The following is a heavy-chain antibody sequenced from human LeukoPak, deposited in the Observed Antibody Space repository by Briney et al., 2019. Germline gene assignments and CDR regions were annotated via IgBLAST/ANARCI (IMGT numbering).Heavy chain of an antibody. CDR1: GFTFSSYA. D-gene: IGHD3-22*01. CDR3: AKDLDSAGSWPPEYFQH. Sequence: GGSLRLSCVASGFTFSSYAMSWVRQAPGKGLEWVSLISTSSRTHYADSMKGRFTISRDNSRNTLYLQINSLRAEDTAVYYCAKDLDSAGSWPPEYFQHWGQGSLVTVSS. J-gene: IGHJ1*01. V-gene: IGHV3-23*01. CDR2: ISTSSRT.